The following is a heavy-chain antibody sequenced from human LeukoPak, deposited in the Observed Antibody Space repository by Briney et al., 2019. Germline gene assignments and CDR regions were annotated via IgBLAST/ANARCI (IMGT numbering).Heavy chain of an antibody. CDR3: ARSRRLYCSSTSCYGGDAFDI. J-gene: IGHJ3*02. CDR1: GFTFSSYD. D-gene: IGHD2-2*01. Sequence: GGSLRLSCAASGFTFSSYDMHWVRQAPGKGLEWVSAIGTAGDTYYPGSVKGRFTISRENAKNSLYLQMNSLRAGDTAVYYCARSRRLYCSSTSCYGGDAFDIWGQGTMVTVSS. CDR2: IGTAGDT. V-gene: IGHV3-13*01.